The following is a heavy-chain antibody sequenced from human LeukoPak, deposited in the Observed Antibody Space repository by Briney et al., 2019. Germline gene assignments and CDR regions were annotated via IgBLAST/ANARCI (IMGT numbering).Heavy chain of an antibody. CDR3: ASIHPYDILTGYRFDY. Sequence: GGSLRLSCAASGFIFSSYAMSWVRQAPGKGLEWVSYISSSSSTIYYADSVKGRFTISRDNAKNSLYLQMNSPRAEDTAVYYCASIHPYDILTGYRFDYWGQGTLVTVSS. D-gene: IGHD3-9*01. V-gene: IGHV3-48*04. CDR1: GFIFSSYA. CDR2: ISSSSSTI. J-gene: IGHJ4*02.